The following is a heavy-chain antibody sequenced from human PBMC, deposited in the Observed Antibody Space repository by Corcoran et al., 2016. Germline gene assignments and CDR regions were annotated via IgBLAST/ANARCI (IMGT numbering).Heavy chain of an antibody. Sequence: EVQLVESGGGLVQPGGSLRLSCAASGFTFSSYSMNWVRQAPGKGLEWVSYISSSSSAIYYADSVKGRFTISRDNAKNSLYLQMNSLRAEDTAVYYCARDEYYDSSGYYHWGQGTLVTVSS. V-gene: IGHV3-48*04. CDR1: GFTFSSYS. CDR3: ARDEYYDSSGYYH. J-gene: IGHJ5*02. D-gene: IGHD3-22*01. CDR2: ISSSSSAI.